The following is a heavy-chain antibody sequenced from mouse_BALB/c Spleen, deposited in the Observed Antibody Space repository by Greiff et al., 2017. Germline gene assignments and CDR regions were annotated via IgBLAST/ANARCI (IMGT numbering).Heavy chain of an antibody. Sequence: EVKLQESGAELVRPGALVKLSCKASGFNIKDYYMHWVKQRPEQGLEWIGWIDPENGNTIYDPKFQGKASITADTSSNTAYLQLSSLTSEDTAVYYCAREYGNPFAYWGQGTLVTVSA. CDR2: IDPENGNT. V-gene: IGHV14-1*02. CDR1: GFNIKDYY. D-gene: IGHD2-10*02. J-gene: IGHJ3*01. CDR3: AREYGNPFAY.